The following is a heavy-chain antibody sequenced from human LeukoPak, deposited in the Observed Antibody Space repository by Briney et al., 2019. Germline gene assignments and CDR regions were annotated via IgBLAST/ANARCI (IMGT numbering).Heavy chain of an antibody. CDR2: INPSGGST. Sequence: GASVKVSCKASGYTFTSYYMHWVRQAPGQGLEWMGIINPSGGSTSYAQKFQGRVTMTRDTSTSTFYMELSSLRSEDTAVYYCASSTRVTYYYDSSGYHYWGQGTLVTVSS. J-gene: IGHJ4*02. D-gene: IGHD3-22*01. CDR1: GYTFTSYY. CDR3: ASSTRVTYYYDSSGYHY. V-gene: IGHV1-46*01.